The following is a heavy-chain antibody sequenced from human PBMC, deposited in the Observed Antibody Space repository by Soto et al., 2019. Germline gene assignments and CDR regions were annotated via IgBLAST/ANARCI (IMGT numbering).Heavy chain of an antibody. V-gene: IGHV3-30*18. CDR1: GFTFSGYG. CDR3: AKSVRYYDSSAYYPLDY. J-gene: IGHJ4*02. D-gene: IGHD3-22*01. Sequence: PGGSLRLSCAAAGFTFSGYGMHWVRQAPGKGLEWVAVISYDGSNKYYGDSVKGRFTISRDNSGNTVYLQMNSLRAEDTAVYYCAKSVRYYDSSAYYPLDYWGQGTLVTVSS. CDR2: ISYDGSNK.